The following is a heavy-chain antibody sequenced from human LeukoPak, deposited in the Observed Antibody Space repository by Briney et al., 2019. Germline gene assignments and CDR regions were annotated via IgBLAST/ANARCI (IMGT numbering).Heavy chain of an antibody. V-gene: IGHV4-59*08. CDR2: IYYSGSN. J-gene: IGHJ3*02. D-gene: IGHD3-16*01. CDR3: ARHNGIMITFGGSDAFDI. CDR1: GGSISSYY. Sequence: SETLSLTCTVSGGSISSYYWSWIRQPPGKGLEWIGYIYYSGSNNYNPSLKRRVTISVDKYKKKFSLNLSSVTAADTAVYYCARHNGIMITFGGSDAFDIWGQGTMVTVSS.